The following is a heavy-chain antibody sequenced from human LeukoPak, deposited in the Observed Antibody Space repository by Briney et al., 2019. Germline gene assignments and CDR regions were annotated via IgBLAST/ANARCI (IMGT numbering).Heavy chain of an antibody. CDR2: IIPIFGTA. V-gene: IGHV1-69*06. J-gene: IGHJ4*02. D-gene: IGHD3-10*01. CDR3: ARDNDSGDPPPFDY. CDR1: GGSFSNYA. Sequence: AVNVSRKAFGGSFSNYAISWVRQAPAQGLAWMGGIIPIFGTANYAQKFRGRVTITADKSTRTAYMELSSLRSEDTAVYYCARDNDSGDPPPFDYWGQGTLVTVSS.